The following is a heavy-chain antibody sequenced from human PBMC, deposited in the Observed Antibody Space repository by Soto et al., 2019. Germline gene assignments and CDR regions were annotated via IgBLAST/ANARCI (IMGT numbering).Heavy chain of an antibody. D-gene: IGHD3-16*02. CDR2: VSFDGNDK. J-gene: IGHJ1*01. CDR1: GFTFNSYG. V-gene: IGHV3-30*18. CDR3: AKRRLNTITSLSDW. Sequence: GGSLRLSCAASGFTFNSYGMHWVRQAPGKGLEWVAVVSFDGNDKYYADSVKGRFTISRDNSQNTLYLQMNSLRDDDTAIYYCAKRRLNTITSLSDWWGQGVQVTVSS.